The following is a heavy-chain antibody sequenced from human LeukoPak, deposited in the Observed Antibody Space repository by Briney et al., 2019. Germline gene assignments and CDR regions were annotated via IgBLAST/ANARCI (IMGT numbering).Heavy chain of an antibody. J-gene: IGHJ6*02. CDR1: GFTFSSYE. CDR3: ARDFVVAVPAAMRFYYYYGMDV. Sequence: SGGSLRLSCAASGFTFSSYEMNWVRQAPGKGLEWVSYISSSGSTIYYADSVKGRFTISRDNAKNSLYLQMNSLRAEDTAVYYCARDFVVAVPAAMRFYYYYGMDVWGQGTTVTVSS. V-gene: IGHV3-48*03. CDR2: ISSSGSTI. D-gene: IGHD2-2*01.